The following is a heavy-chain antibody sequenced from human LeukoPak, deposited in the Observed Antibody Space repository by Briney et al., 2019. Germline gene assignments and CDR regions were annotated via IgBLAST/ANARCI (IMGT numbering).Heavy chain of an antibody. CDR1: GGSFSGYY. CDR2: INHSGST. V-gene: IGHV4-34*01. Sequence: SETPSLTCAVYGGSFSGYYWSWIRQPPGKGLEWIGEINHSGSTNYNPSLKSRVTISVDTSKNQFSLKLSSVTAADTAVYYCARDRRPGYCSSTSCYPLGYYYYMDVWGKGTTVTVSS. D-gene: IGHD2-2*01. CDR3: ARDRRPGYCSSTSCYPLGYYYYMDV. J-gene: IGHJ6*03.